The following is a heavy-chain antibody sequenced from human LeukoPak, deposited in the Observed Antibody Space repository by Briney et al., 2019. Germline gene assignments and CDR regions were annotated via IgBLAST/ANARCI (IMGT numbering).Heavy chain of an antibody. D-gene: IGHD6-13*01. CDR2: IYHSGST. CDR1: GYSISSGYY. V-gene: IGHV4-38-2*02. J-gene: IGHJ4*02. Sequence: SETLSLTCTVSGYSISSGYYWGWIRQPPGKGLEWIGSIYHSGSTYYNPSLKSRVTISVDTSKNQFSLKLSSVTAADTAVYYCARDTLPAAGHFDYWGQGTLVTVSS. CDR3: ARDTLPAAGHFDY.